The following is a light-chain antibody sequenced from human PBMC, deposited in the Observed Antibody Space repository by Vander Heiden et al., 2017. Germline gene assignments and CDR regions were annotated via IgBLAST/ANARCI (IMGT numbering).Light chain of an antibody. J-gene: IGKJ3*01. CDR2: GAS. CDR1: QSVSSSY. Sequence: EIVLTQSSGTLPLSPGERATLSCRASQSVSSSYFAWYQQKPGQAPRLLIYGASSRATGIPDRFSGSGSGTDFTLTISRLEPEDFAVYYCQQYGSSPFTFGPGTKVDIK. CDR3: QQYGSSPFT. V-gene: IGKV3-20*01.